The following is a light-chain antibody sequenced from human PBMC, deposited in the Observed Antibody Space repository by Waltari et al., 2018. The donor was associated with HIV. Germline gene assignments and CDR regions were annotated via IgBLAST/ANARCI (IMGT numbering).Light chain of an antibody. Sequence: QSALTQPASVSGSTGQSITISCTGTSRDVGGYNYVSWYQQHPGKAPKLMIYEVSNRPSGVSNRFSGSKSGNTASLTISGLQAEDEADYYCSSYTSSSTLDVVFGGGTKLTVL. CDR3: SSYTSSSTLDVV. V-gene: IGLV2-14*01. CDR1: SRDVGGYNY. CDR2: EVS. J-gene: IGLJ2*01.